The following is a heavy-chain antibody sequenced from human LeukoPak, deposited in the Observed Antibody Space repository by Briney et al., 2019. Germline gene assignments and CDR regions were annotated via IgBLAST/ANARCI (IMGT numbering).Heavy chain of an antibody. J-gene: IGHJ3*02. V-gene: IGHV4-4*09. CDR2: IYTTGRT. Sequence: SETLSLTCSVSGGSINNYWRWIRQPPGKGLEWIGYIYTTGRTNYNPSLKGRVTISVDTSKDQFSLKLSSVTAADTAVYYCAKILGSGVWYGFDIWGQGTMVTVSS. D-gene: IGHD7-27*01. CDR1: GGSINNY. CDR3: AKILGSGVWYGFDI.